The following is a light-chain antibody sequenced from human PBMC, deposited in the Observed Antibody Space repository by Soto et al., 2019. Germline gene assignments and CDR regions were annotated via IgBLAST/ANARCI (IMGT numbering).Light chain of an antibody. V-gene: IGLV2-14*01. J-gene: IGLJ3*02. CDR2: EVN. CDR3: SSYSNSNTLWV. CDR1: SNDIGGYNY. Sequence: QSALTQPASVSGSPGQSITISCAGTSNDIGGYNYVSWYQQHPGKAPKLMIYEVNNRPLGVSNRFSGSKSGNTASLTISGLQAEDEADYYCSSYSNSNTLWVFGGGTKLTVL.